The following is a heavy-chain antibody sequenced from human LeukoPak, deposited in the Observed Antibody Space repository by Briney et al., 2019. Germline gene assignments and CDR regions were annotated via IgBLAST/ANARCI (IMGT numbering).Heavy chain of an antibody. CDR3: AKECAVVPNLSWFDP. D-gene: IGHD4-23*01. CDR2: ISGSGGVT. V-gene: IGHV3-23*01. Sequence: PGGSLRLSGAGSGFTFDDYGMSWDRKAPGKGLEWVSAISGSGGVTYYAESVEGRFTISRDNSKHTLYLQMNSLRAEYTAIYYCAKECAVVPNLSWFDPWGQGTLVTVSS. CDR1: GFTFDDYG. J-gene: IGHJ5*02.